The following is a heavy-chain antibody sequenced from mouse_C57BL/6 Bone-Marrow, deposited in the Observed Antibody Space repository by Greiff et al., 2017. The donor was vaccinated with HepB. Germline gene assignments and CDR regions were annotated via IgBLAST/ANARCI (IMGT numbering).Heavy chain of an antibody. CDR2: IRLKSDNYAT. CDR3: TGDGNSAWFAD. Sequence: EVQGVESGGGLVQPGGSMKLSCVASGFTFSNYWMNWVRQSPEKGLEWVAQIRLKSDNYATHYAESVKGRFTISRDDSKSSVYLQMNNLRAEDTGIYYCTGDGNSAWFADWGQGTLVTVSA. CDR1: GFTFSNYW. V-gene: IGHV6-3*01. D-gene: IGHD2-1*01. J-gene: IGHJ3*01.